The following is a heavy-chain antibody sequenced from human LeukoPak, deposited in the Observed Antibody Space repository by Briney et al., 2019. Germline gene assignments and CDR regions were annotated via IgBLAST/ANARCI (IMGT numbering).Heavy chain of an antibody. J-gene: IGHJ4*02. D-gene: IGHD6-6*01. Sequence: GESLKVSCKASGYTFTSYGISWVRQAPGQGLEWMGWISAYNGNTNYAQKLQGRVTMITDTSTSTDYMELRSLRSDDTAVYYCARVGGIAARDYWGQGTLVTVSS. V-gene: IGHV1-18*01. CDR3: ARVGGIAARDY. CDR2: ISAYNGNT. CDR1: GYTFTSYG.